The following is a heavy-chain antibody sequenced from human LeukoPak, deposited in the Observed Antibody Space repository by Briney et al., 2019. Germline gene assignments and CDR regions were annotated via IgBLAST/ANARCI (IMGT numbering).Heavy chain of an antibody. CDR3: ARGGGGGYLFDY. Sequence: GGSLRLSCAASGFTFSSYGMHWVRQAPGKGLEWVAVISYDGSNKYYADSVKGRFTISRDNSKNTLYLQMNSLRAEDTAVYYCARGGGGGYLFDYWGQGTLVTVSS. CDR1: GFTFSSYG. V-gene: IGHV3-30*03. CDR2: ISYDGSNK. D-gene: IGHD3-22*01. J-gene: IGHJ4*02.